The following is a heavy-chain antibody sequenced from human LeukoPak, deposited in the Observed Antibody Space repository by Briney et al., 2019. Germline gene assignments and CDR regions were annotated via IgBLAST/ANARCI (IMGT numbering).Heavy chain of an antibody. D-gene: IGHD3-16*01. V-gene: IGHV1-2*02. J-gene: IGHJ5*02. Sequence: ASVTVSCKASGYTFTGYYMHWVRQAPGQGLEWMGWINPNSGGTNYAQKFQGRVTMTRDTSISTAYMELSRLRSDDTAVYYCARKRVGGVNWFDPWGQGTLVTVSS. CDR2: INPNSGGT. CDR1: GYTFTGYY. CDR3: ARKRVGGVNWFDP.